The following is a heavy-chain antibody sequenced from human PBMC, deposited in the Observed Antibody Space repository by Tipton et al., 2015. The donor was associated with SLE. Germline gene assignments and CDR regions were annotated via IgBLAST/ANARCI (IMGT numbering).Heavy chain of an antibody. CDR2: ISGSGEST. CDR1: GFTFSSYS. CDR3: VKDKQWHDAFDI. Sequence: SLRLSCAASGFTFSSYSMNWVRQAPGKGLEWVSGISGSGESTYYADSVKGRFTISRDNSKNTLYLQMNSLRPEDTAVYYCVKDKQWHDAFDIWGQGTMVTVSS. J-gene: IGHJ3*02. V-gene: IGHV3-23*01. D-gene: IGHD6-19*01.